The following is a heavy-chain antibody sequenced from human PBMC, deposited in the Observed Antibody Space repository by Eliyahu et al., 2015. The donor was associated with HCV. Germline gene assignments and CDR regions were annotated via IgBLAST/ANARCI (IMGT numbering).Heavy chain of an antibody. CDR1: GFTFTNHW. CDR3: TRDTQLSHDF. CDR2: VNNDGSGT. Sequence: EVQLVESGGGLVQPGGSLRLSCAASGFTFTNHWMHWVRQAPGKGLVWVSHVNNDGSGTTYADSVRGRFTISRDNAKNTLYLQMNSLRAEDTAVYYCTRDTQLSHDFWGQGTLVTVSS. V-gene: IGHV3-74*01. D-gene: IGHD1-1*01. J-gene: IGHJ4*02.